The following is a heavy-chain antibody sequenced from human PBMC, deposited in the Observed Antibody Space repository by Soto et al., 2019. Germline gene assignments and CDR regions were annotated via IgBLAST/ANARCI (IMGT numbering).Heavy chain of an antibody. Sequence: KPSETLSLTCTVSGGSISSYYWSWIRQPAGKGLEWIGRIYTSGSTNYNPSLKSRVTMSVDTSKNQFSLKLSSVTAADTAVYYCARWGYGSGSYPHFDYWGQGTRVTVSS. CDR3: ARWGYGSGSYPHFDY. CDR2: IYTSGST. J-gene: IGHJ4*02. D-gene: IGHD3-10*01. CDR1: GGSISSYY. V-gene: IGHV4-4*07.